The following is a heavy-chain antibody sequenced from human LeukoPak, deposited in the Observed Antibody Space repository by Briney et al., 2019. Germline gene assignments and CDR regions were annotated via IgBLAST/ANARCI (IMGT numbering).Heavy chain of an antibody. CDR1: GGSFSGYY. V-gene: IGHV4-34*01. J-gene: IGHJ3*02. CDR3: ARVRLHLTGYYREVKHLDI. Sequence: SETLSLTCAAYGGSFSGYYWSWIRQPPGKGLEWIGEINHSGSTNYNPSLKSRATISVDTSKNQFSLKLSSVTAADTAVYYCARVRLHLTGYYREVKHLDIWGQGTMVTVSS. CDR2: INHSGST. D-gene: IGHD3-9*01.